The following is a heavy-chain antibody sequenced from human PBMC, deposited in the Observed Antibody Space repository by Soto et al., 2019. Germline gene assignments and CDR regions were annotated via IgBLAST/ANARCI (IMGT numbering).Heavy chain of an antibody. Sequence: SETLSLTCTVSGGSISSGCYYWSWIRQHPGKGLEWIGYIYYSGSTYYNPSLKSRVTISVDTSKNQFSLKLSSVTAADTAVYYCARDNYYGSGSYYNVDSQYGMDVWGQGTTVTVSS. CDR1: GGSISSGCYY. J-gene: IGHJ6*02. D-gene: IGHD3-10*01. V-gene: IGHV4-31*02. CDR3: ARDNYYGSGSYYNVDSQYGMDV. CDR2: IYYSGST.